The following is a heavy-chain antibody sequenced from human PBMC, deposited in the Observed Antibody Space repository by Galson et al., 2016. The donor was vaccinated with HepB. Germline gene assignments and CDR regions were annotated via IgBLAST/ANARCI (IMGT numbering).Heavy chain of an antibody. CDR1: SGSISSSRYY. Sequence: TLSLTCTVSSGSISSSRYYWGWIRQPPGKGLEWIGSVYYSGTAYYDPTPKSRVPISGHTSKNQFSLRLSSVTAGDTAVYFCASHCGGDCYNNLADAFEIWGRGTMVTVSS. J-gene: IGHJ3*02. CDR3: ASHCGGDCYNNLADAFEI. V-gene: IGHV4-39*01. CDR2: VYYSGTA. D-gene: IGHD2-21*01.